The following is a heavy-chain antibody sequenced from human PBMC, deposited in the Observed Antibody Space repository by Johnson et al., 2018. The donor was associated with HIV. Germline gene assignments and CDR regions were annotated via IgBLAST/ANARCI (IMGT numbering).Heavy chain of an antibody. V-gene: IGHV3-13*05. CDR1: GFTFSSYD. Sequence: VQLVESGGGLVQPGGSLRLSCTASGFTFSSYDMHWVRQATGKGLEWVSAIGPAGDPYYLGSVQGRFTVSMENAKNSLYLQMNSLRAGDTAVYFCARGHRGRRPEIDAFDIWGRGTMVTV. CDR2: IGPAGDP. J-gene: IGHJ3*02. D-gene: IGHD1-26*01. CDR3: ARGHRGRRPEIDAFDI.